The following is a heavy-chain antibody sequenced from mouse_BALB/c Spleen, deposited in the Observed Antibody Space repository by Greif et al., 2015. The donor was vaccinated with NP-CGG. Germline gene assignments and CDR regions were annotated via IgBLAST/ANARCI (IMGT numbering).Heavy chain of an antibody. V-gene: IGHV7-3*02. CDR2: IRNKANGYTT. D-gene: IGHD1-1*01. CDR3: ARDYYGSSWYFDV. CDR1: GFTFTDYY. J-gene: IGHJ1*01. Sequence: EVKLMESGGGLVQPGGSLRLSCATSGFTFTDYYMSWVRQPPGKALEWLGFIRNKANGYTTEYSASVKGRFTISRDNSQSILYLQMNTLRAEDSATYYCARDYYGSSWYFDVWGAGTTVTVSS.